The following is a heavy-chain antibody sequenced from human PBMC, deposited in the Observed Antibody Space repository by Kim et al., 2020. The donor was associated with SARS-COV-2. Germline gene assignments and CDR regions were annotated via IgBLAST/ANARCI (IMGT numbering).Heavy chain of an antibody. D-gene: IGHD1-20*01. CDR1: GGSISSSSYY. Sequence: SETLSLTCTVSGGSISSSSYYWGWIRQPPGKGLEWIGSIYYSGSTYYNPSLKSRVTISVDTSKNQFSLKLSSVTAADTAVYYCASPYNWNPHAYYYYGMDVWGQGTTVTVSS. CDR3: ASPYNWNPHAYYYYGMDV. J-gene: IGHJ6*02. CDR2: IYYSGST. V-gene: IGHV4-39*01.